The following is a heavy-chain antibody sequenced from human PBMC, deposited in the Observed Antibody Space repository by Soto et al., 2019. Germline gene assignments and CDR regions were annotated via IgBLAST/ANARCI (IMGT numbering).Heavy chain of an antibody. CDR2: ISRSGGST. CDR1: GFTFGKYA. J-gene: IGHJ4*02. CDR3: VKDLSKKSYFGS. Sequence: GGSMRLSCAASGFTFGKYAVTWVRQAQGKEQEWVSTISRSGGSTYYADSVKGRFTISRDNSNNTLYLQMNSLRSDDTAVYYCVKDLSKKSYFGSWGQRTLVTVSS. V-gene: IGHV3-23*01.